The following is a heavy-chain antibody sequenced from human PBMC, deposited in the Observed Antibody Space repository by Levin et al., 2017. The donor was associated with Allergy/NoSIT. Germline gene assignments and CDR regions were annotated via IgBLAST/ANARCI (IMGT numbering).Heavy chain of an antibody. J-gene: IGHJ3*02. CDR1: GFTFSSYA. D-gene: IGHD3-22*01. Sequence: QSGGSLRLSCAASGFTFSSYAMSWVRQAPGKGLEWVSGISGSGVSTYYSDSVKGRFTISRDNSKNTLYLQMSSLRAEDTAVYYCAKDRYNYDGSGYEYDAFDIWGQGTMVTVSS. CDR2: ISGSGVST. CDR3: AKDRYNYDGSGYEYDAFDI. V-gene: IGHV3-23*01.